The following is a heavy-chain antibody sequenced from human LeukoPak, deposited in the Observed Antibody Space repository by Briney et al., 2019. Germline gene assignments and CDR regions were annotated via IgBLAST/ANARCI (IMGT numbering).Heavy chain of an antibody. D-gene: IGHD4-17*01. J-gene: IGHJ6*03. V-gene: IGHV3-74*03. CDR3: ARATVIDFYYYYMDV. Sequence: PGGSLRLSCAASGFTFSSYWMHWVRQAPGKGLVWVSRINSDGSSTSYADSVKGRFTISRDNAKNSLYLQMSSLRAEDTALYYCARATVIDFYYYYMDVWGKGTTVTVSS. CDR1: GFTFSSYW. CDR2: INSDGSST.